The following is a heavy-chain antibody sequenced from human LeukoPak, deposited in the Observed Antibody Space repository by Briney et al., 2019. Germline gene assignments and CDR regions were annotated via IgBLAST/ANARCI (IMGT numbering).Heavy chain of an antibody. V-gene: IGHV1-69*04. CDR2: IIPILGIG. J-gene: IGHJ6*02. D-gene: IGHD3-10*01. Sequence: ATVKVSCKASGYTFTSYAISWVGRAPGQRREWMGRIIPILGIGKYAQKLQGMVKITADKSTRKAYMDLSNLISQDTDVYYCARSAAPGHFSGSGTERIIINGRDLWGQGTTDSVS. CDR1: GYTFTSYA. CDR3: ARSAAPGHFSGSGTERIIINGRDL.